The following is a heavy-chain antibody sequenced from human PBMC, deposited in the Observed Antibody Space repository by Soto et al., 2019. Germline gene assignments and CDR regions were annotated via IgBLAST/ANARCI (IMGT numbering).Heavy chain of an antibody. CDR1: GFTFSSYE. Sequence: PGGSLRLSCAASGFTFSSYEMNWVRQAPGKGLEWVSYISSSGSTIYYADSVKGRFTISRDNAKNSLYLQMNSLRAEDTAVYYCAISWAEYFQHWGQGTLVTVSS. J-gene: IGHJ1*01. CDR3: AISWAEYFQH. V-gene: IGHV3-48*03. CDR2: ISSSGSTI.